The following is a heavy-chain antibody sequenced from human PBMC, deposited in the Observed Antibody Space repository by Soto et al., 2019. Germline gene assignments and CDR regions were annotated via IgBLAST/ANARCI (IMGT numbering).Heavy chain of an antibody. D-gene: IGHD6-19*01. J-gene: IGHJ6*02. CDR1: GGSISSYY. Sequence: PSETLSLTCTVSGGSISSYYWSWIRQPPGKGLEWIGYIYYSGSTNYNPSLKSRVTISVDTSKNQFSLKLSSVTAADTAVYYCARDPRIAVAGKGYYYYGMDVWGQGTTVIVSS. CDR3: ARDPRIAVAGKGYYYYGMDV. V-gene: IGHV4-59*01. CDR2: IYYSGST.